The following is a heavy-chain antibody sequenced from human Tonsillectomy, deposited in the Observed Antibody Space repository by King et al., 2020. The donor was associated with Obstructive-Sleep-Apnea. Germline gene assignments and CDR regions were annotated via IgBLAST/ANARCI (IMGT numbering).Heavy chain of an antibody. CDR2: IHYSGST. D-gene: IGHD2-21*02. J-gene: IGHJ4*02. CDR3: ARDFYEDQWLLFIFKD. Sequence: QLQESGPGLVKPSETLSLTCTVSGGSISSNRYYWGWIRQPPGKGLEWIGSIHYSGSTYYNPSLKSRVTISVDTSKNQFSLKLTSVTAADTAVYYCARDFYEDQWLLFIFKDWGQGTLVTVSS. V-gene: IGHV4-39*07. CDR1: GGSISSNRYY.